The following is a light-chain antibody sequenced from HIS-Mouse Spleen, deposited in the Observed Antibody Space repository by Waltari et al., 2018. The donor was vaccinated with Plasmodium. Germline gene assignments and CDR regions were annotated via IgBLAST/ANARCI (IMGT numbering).Light chain of an antibody. CDR3: YSTDSSGNHRV. J-gene: IGLJ3*02. Sequence: SYELTQPPSVSVSPGQTARITCSGDALPKKYAYWDQQKSGQAPVLVLDEDSKRPSGCPEGCSGSSSGTMATVTISGAQVEDEADYYCYSTDSSGNHRVFGGGTKLTVL. V-gene: IGLV3-10*01. CDR2: EDS. CDR1: ALPKKY.